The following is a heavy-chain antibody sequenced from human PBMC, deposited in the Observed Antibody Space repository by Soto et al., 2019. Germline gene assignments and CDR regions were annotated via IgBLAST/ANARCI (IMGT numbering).Heavy chain of an antibody. CDR3: AGNLGFFDGSGYSEILYFFDY. D-gene: IGHD3-22*01. Sequence: GGSLRLSCAASGFTFNSFSMHWLRQAPGKGLEWVAVISYDGNTKYYADSVKGRFTISRDNSKNTLDLQLNSLRAEDTAVYYCAGNLGFFDGSGYSEILYFFDYWGQGTLVTVSS. V-gene: IGHV3-30-3*01. J-gene: IGHJ4*02. CDR2: ISYDGNTK. CDR1: GFTFNSFS.